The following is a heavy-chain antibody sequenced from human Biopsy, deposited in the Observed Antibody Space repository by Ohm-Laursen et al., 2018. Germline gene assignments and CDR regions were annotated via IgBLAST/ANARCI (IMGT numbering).Heavy chain of an antibody. J-gene: IGHJ5*02. CDR1: GGSISSSTTYY. Sequence: SDTLSLTWTVSGGSISSSTTYYWAWLRQPPGKGLEWIGSIYNTETTFYNPSLKSRVTISVDTSTNQFPLKVSSVTAADTALYFCARHPTGFWFDPWGHGTLVTVSS. CDR2: IYNTETT. V-gene: IGHV4-39*01. CDR3: ARHPTGFWFDP.